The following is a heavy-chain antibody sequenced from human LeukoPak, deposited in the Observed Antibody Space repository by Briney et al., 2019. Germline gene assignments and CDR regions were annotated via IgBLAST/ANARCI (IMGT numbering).Heavy chain of an antibody. J-gene: IGHJ4*02. CDR3: VTPAVIVRASYSDY. Sequence: PGGSLRLSCAASGFIFSTYAMSWFRQAPGKGLGWVSAINGGGNSTYYADSVKGRFTISRDNSKNTLYLQMNSLGVEDTAIYFCVTPAVIVRASYSDYWGQGTLVTVSS. D-gene: IGHD1-26*01. CDR1: GFIFSTYA. CDR2: INGGGNST. V-gene: IGHV3-23*01.